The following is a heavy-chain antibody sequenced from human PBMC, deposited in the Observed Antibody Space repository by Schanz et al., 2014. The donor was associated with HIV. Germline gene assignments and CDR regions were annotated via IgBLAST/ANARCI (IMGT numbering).Heavy chain of an antibody. Sequence: EVQLLESGGGLVLSGGPLRLSCAASGFSFSNSAMTWVRQAPGKGPEWVSAISGSGGSKYYADSVKGRFTVSKDISQNTVYLQMNSLRVEDTAMYYCARDVEHSSIGVPMDVWGQGTTVAVSS. CDR3: ARDVEHSSIGVPMDV. CDR1: GFSFSNSA. CDR2: ISGSGGSK. D-gene: IGHD6-6*01. V-gene: IGHV3-23*01. J-gene: IGHJ6*02.